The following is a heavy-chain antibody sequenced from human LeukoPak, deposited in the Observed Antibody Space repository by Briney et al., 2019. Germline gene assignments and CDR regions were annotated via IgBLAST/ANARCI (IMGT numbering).Heavy chain of an antibody. CDR2: IYYSGSP. Sequence: SQTLSLTCTVSGGSISSGGYYWSWIRQHPGRGLEWIGYIYYSGSPYYNPSLKSRVTISADTSKNQFSLTLSYVTAADTAVYYCARARSAAGNFDYWGQGTLVTVSS. J-gene: IGHJ4*02. V-gene: IGHV4-31*03. D-gene: IGHD6-13*01. CDR1: GGSISSGGYY. CDR3: ARARSAAGNFDY.